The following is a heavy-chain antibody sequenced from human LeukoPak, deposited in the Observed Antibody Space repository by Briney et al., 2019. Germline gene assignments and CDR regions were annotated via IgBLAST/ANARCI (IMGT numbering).Heavy chain of an antibody. Sequence: PSETLSLTCTVSGGSISSGGYYWSWIRQPPGKGLEWIGYIYHSGSTYYNPSLKSRVTISVDRSKNQFSLKLSSVTAADTAVYYCARDSAQWPQLFDYWGQGTLVTVSS. CDR3: ARDSAQWPQLFDY. CDR1: GGSISSGGYY. J-gene: IGHJ4*02. V-gene: IGHV4-30-2*01. D-gene: IGHD6-19*01. CDR2: IYHSGST.